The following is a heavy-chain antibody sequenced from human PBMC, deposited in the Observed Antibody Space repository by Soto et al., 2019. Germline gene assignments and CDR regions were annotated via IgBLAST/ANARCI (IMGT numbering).Heavy chain of an antibody. Sequence: SETLSLTCVVSGDSISDGPYFWTWIRQPPGKGLEWVGYIFFNGITYYSPSLKSRLTISVDTSKNHFSLSLTSVTAADTAIYYCARESGITGTRAFSHWGQGILVTVSS. V-gene: IGHV4-31*11. CDR2: IFFNGIT. D-gene: IGHD1-20*01. CDR3: ARESGITGTRAFSH. CDR1: GDSISDGPYF. J-gene: IGHJ4*02.